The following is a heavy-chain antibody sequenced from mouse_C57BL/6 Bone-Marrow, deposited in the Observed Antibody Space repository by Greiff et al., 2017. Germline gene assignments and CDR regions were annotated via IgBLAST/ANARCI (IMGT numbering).Heavy chain of an antibody. CDR2: IDPNSGGT. J-gene: IGHJ3*01. CDR1: GYTFTSYW. Sequence: QVQLQQPGAELVKPGASVKLSCKASGYTFTSYWMHWVKQRPGRGLEWIGRIDPNSGGTKYNEKFKSKATVTVDKPSSTAYMELSSLPVESSAVYYYASYRNYVAWCAYWGQGTLVTVSA. D-gene: IGHD2-5*01. CDR3: ASYRNYVAWCAY. V-gene: IGHV1-72*01.